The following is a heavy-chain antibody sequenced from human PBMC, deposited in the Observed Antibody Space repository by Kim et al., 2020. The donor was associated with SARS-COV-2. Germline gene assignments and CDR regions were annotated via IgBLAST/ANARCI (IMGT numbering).Heavy chain of an antibody. J-gene: IGHJ6*02. D-gene: IGHD3-10*01. Sequence: SVKVSCKASGGTFSSYAISWVRQAPGQGLEWMGGIIPIFGTANYAQKFQGRVTITADESTSTAYMELSSLRSEDTAVYYCARSRQTMVRGLDYYGMDVWGQGTTVTVSS. V-gene: IGHV1-69*13. CDR3: ARSRQTMVRGLDYYGMDV. CDR1: GGTFSSYA. CDR2: IIPIFGTA.